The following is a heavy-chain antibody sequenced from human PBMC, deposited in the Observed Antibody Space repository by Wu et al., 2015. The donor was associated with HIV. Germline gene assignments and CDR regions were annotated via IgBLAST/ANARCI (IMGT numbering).Heavy chain of an antibody. D-gene: IGHD3-10*01. CDR3: ARQVMVRGVTSGYFDY. CDR2: IIPIFGTA. Sequence: QVHLVQSGAEVKKPGSSVRVSCKTSGDTFRTYAISWVRQAPGQGFEWMGRIIPIFGTANYAQKFQGRVTITADESTSTAYMELSSLRSEDTAVYYCARQVMVRGVTSGYFDYWGQGTLVTVSS. CDR1: GDTFRTYA. J-gene: IGHJ4*02. V-gene: IGHV1-69*15.